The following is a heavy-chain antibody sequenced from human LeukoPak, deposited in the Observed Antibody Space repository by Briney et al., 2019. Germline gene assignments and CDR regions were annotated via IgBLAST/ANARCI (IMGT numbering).Heavy chain of an antibody. V-gene: IGHV3-23*01. CDR1: GFTFSDHA. Sequence: GGSLRLSCAASGFTFSDHAMIWVRQAPGKGLEWVSGISARGDSTYYADSVKGRFTISREWSRNTLYLQMNSLRVEDSAVYYCANDIWFETFFFDYWGQGTLVTVSS. J-gene: IGHJ4*02. D-gene: IGHD3-10*01. CDR2: ISARGDST. CDR3: ANDIWFETFFFDY.